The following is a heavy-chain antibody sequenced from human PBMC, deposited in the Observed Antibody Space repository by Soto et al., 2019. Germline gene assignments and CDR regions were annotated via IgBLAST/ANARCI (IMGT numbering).Heavy chain of an antibody. Sequence: QVQLQESGPGLVKPSETLSLTCTVSGGSISLERFYWTWIRQPPGKGLEWIGYVSHTGATNYNPSLQSRVDISVDTSRNQFSLKLRSLTAADTAVYFCEREFSYAHINYYDFWGQGTLVSVSA. CDR1: GGSISLERFY. CDR3: EREFSYAHINYYDF. V-gene: IGHV4-61*01. D-gene: IGHD2-2*01. J-gene: IGHJ4*02. CDR2: VSHTGAT.